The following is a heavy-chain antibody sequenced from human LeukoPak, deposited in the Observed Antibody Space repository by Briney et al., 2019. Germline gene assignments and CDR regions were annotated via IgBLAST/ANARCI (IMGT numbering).Heavy chain of an antibody. CDR1: GFTFSSYA. V-gene: IGHV3-23*01. CDR3: AKSHTTFGVATEAPPFDY. Sequence: GGSLRHSCAASGFTFSSYAMSWVRQAPGKGLAWVSGINGGGGSTYYADSVKGRFTISRDSSKNTLYVRMNSLRAEDTAVYYCAKSHTTFGVATEAPPFDYWGQGTLVTVSS. D-gene: IGHD3-3*01. J-gene: IGHJ4*02. CDR2: INGGGGST.